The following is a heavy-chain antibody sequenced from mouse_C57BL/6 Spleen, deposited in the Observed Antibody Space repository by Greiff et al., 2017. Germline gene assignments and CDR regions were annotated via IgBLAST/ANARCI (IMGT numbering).Heavy chain of an antibody. CDR1: GFTFSDYG. CDR2: ISSGSSSI. CDR3: ATYYDSSSFFDD. V-gene: IGHV5-17*01. D-gene: IGHD1-1*01. Sequence: EVQLMESGGGLVKPGGSLKLSCAASGFTFSDYGMHWVRQAPEKGLAWVAYISSGSSSIYYADTVKGRFTISRDNAKNTLFLQMTSLRSEDTAMYYCATYYDSSSFFDDWGQGTTLTVSA. J-gene: IGHJ2*01.